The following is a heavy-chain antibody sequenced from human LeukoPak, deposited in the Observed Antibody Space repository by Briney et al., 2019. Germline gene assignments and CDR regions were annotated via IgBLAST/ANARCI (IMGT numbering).Heavy chain of an antibody. V-gene: IGHV3-30-3*01. CDR1: GFTFSSYA. CDR3: ARPVGPGVGADAFDI. J-gene: IGHJ3*02. Sequence: GGSLRLSCAACGFTFSSYAMHWVRQAPGKGLEWVAVISYDGSNKYYADSVKGRFTISRDNSKNTLYLQMNSLRAEDTAVYYCARPVGPGVGADAFDIWGQGTMVTVSS. D-gene: IGHD1-26*01. CDR2: ISYDGSNK.